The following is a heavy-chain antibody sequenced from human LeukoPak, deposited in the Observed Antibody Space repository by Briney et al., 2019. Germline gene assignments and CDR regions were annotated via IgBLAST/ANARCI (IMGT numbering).Heavy chain of an antibody. D-gene: IGHD5-18*01. CDR2: TSGSGGSR. CDR1: DFTFCNYA. J-gene: IGHJ4*02. CDR3: ARHPRDTALFTIDY. V-gene: IGHV3-23*01. Sequence: PGGSLRLSCAAFDFTFCNYAMSWVRQSPGKGLEWVSGTSGSGGSRYYPDSVKGRFTISRANSKNTLSLEMNSLRAEDTAVYYCARHPRDTALFTIDYWGQGTLVTVSS.